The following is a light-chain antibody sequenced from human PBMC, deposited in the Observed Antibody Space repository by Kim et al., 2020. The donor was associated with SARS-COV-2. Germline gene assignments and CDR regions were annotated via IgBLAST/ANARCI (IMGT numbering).Light chain of an antibody. J-gene: IGKJ4*01. CDR2: DAS. CDR1: QNVNTY. CDR3: QHRSNWPLT. Sequence: LSPGERATLSCRASQNVNTYLAWYQQKPGQAPRLLIYDASNRATGIPARFSGSGSGTDFTLTISSLEPEDFAVYYCQHRSNWPLTFGGGTKVDIK. V-gene: IGKV3-11*01.